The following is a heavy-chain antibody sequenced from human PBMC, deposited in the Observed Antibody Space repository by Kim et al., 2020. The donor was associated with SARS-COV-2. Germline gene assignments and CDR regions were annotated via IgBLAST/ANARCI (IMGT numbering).Heavy chain of an antibody. J-gene: IGHJ4*02. V-gene: IGHV5-51*01. CDR3: ARQTAPDILTGYEDY. Sequence: PSLQGQVTISADKSTSTAYLQWSSLKASDTAMYYCARQTAPDILTGYEDYWGQGTLVTVSS. D-gene: IGHD3-9*01.